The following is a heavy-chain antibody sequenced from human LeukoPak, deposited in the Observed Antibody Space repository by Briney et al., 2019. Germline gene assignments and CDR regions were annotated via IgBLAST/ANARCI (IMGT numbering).Heavy chain of an antibody. V-gene: IGHV3-21*01. J-gene: IGHJ4*02. CDR1: GFTFSSYT. CDR2: ISSSSSYI. Sequence: GRSLRLSCAASGFTFSSYTMNWVRQAPGKGLEWVSSISSSSSYIYYADSVKGRFTISRDNPKNSLYLQMNSLRADDTAVYYCARDRRLVDYWGQGTLVTVSS. CDR3: ARDRRLVDY.